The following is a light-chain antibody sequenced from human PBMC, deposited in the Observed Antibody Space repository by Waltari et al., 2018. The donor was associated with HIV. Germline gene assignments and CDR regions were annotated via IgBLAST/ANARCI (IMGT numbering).Light chain of an antibody. J-gene: IGLJ3*02. CDR3: AAWDVGLSGRWV. V-gene: IGLV1-44*01. Sequence: QSVMTQPPSASATPGQTVTISCSGSSSNIGTNTVNWYQQLPGTAPKLLIYHNHRRPSGVPDRCSGSKTGTSASLAISGLQSEDEAAYYCAAWDVGLSGRWVFGGGTKRTVL. CDR1: SSNIGTNT. CDR2: HNH.